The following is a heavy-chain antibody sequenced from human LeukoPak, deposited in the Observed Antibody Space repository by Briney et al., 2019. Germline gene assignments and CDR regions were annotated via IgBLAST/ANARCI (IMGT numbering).Heavy chain of an antibody. J-gene: IGHJ4*02. CDR1: GGTFSSYA. Sequence: ASVKVSCKSSGGTFSSYAISWVRQAPGQGLEWMGGIIPIFGTANYAQKFQGRVTITTDESTSTAYMELSSLRSEDTAVYCCASAAGYCSSTSCYPGGEFDYWGQGTLVTVSS. CDR2: IIPIFGTA. V-gene: IGHV1-69*05. D-gene: IGHD2-2*01. CDR3: ASAAGYCSSTSCYPGGEFDY.